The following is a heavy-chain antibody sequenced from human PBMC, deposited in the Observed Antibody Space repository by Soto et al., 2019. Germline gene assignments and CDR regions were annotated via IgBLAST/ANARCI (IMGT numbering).Heavy chain of an antibody. CDR1: GFPFSSYE. Sequence: AWGSLRLSGAGSGFPFSSYEMNWVRQAPGKGLEWVSDISSSGSTIYYADSVKGRLPIYRDNAKNSLYLQMNSLRAEDTAVYYCARSARYSSSWNGAFDIWRKG. CDR2: ISSSGSTI. D-gene: IGHD6-13*01. J-gene: IGHJ3*02. CDR3: ARSARYSSSWNGAFDI. V-gene: IGHV3-48*03.